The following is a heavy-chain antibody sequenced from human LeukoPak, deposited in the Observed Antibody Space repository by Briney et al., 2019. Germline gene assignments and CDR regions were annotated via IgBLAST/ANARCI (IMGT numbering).Heavy chain of an antibody. D-gene: IGHD3-3*01. CDR2: ISSSGTYI. CDR3: ARRVSTYEFDY. Sequence: GGSLRLSCAVSGLTFSSYNMNWVRQAPGQGLEWVSSISSSGTYIYYADSVKGRFTISRDNAKNSLYLQMNSLRAEDTAVYYCARRVSTYEFDYWGQGTLVTVSS. CDR1: GLTFSSYN. J-gene: IGHJ4*02. V-gene: IGHV3-21*01.